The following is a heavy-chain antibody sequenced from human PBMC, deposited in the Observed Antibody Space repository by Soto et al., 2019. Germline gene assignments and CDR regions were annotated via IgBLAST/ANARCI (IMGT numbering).Heavy chain of an antibody. D-gene: IGHD1-20*01. CDR3: AKDGHNWDTNWFDP. CDR1: LFTFWRHA. J-gene: IGHJ5*02. V-gene: IGHV3-23*01. CDR2: ISGSGGST. Sequence: GAPRLFFGASLFTFWRHAMSWGRPAPGKGLEWVSAISGSGGSTYYADSVKGRFTISRDNSKNTLYLQMNSLRAEDTAVYYCAKDGHNWDTNWFDPWGQGTLVTVSS.